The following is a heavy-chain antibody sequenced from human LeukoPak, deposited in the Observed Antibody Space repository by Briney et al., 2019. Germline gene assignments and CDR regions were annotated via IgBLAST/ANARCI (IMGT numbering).Heavy chain of an antibody. V-gene: IGHV3-48*03. CDR2: ISTGGNTI. J-gene: IGHJ4*02. CDR3: ARDHDSSVRGFDY. CDR1: GFTFDTYE. D-gene: IGHD3-22*01. Sequence: GGSLRLSCTASGFTFDTYEMNWLRQAPGKGLEWISYISTGGNTIYYADSVKGRFTISRDNAKNSLYLQMNSLRAEDTAVYYCARDHDSSVRGFDYWGQGTLVTVSS.